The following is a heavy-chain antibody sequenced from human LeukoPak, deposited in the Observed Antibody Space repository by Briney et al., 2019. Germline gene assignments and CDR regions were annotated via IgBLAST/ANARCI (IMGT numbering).Heavy chain of an antibody. D-gene: IGHD3-9*01. CDR2: ISTSSSYI. Sequence: PGGSLRLSCAASGFTLSTYNMKWVRQAPRKGLEWVSSISTSSSYIYYADSVKGRFTISRDNARNSLYLQMNSLRAEDTAVYYCARQRLVEVGVWGKGTTVTISS. V-gene: IGHV3-21*01. J-gene: IGHJ6*04. CDR3: ARQRLVEVGV. CDR1: GFTLSTYN.